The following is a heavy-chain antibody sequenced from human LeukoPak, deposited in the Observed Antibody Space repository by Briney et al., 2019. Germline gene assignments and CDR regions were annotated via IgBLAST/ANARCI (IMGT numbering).Heavy chain of an antibody. D-gene: IGHD4-11*01. Sequence: GGSLRLSCAASGFTFSSYGMRWVRQAPGQGLEWMGVIIPGGGVTEYAQKFQGRVTVTRDTSTRTVYMELSSLRSDDTAVYYCAREHPDYHGFDFWGQGTMVSVSS. V-gene: IGHV1-46*01. CDR1: GFTFSSYG. CDR2: IIPGGGVT. J-gene: IGHJ3*01. CDR3: AREHPDYHGFDF.